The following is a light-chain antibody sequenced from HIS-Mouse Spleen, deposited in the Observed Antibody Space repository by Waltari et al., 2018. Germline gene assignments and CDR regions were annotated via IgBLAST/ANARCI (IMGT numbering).Light chain of an antibody. V-gene: IGLV1-51*01. CDR3: GTWDSSLRALV. Sequence: QSVLTQPPSVSAAPGQKVTISCSGSNSNIGNNYVSWYQQLPGTAPKLLIYDKNKRPSGIPGRFSGAKSGTSATLGITGLQTGDEADDYCGTWDSSLRALVFGGGTKLTVL. CDR1: NSNIGNNY. J-gene: IGLJ3*02. CDR2: DKN.